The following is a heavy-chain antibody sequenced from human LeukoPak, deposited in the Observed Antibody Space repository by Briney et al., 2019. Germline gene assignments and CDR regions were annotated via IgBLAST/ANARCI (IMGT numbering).Heavy chain of an antibody. CDR1: GGSISSGGYS. CDR2: IYHSGST. CDR3: ARGSYGEQGWFDP. V-gene: IGHV4-30-2*01. J-gene: IGHJ5*02. D-gene: IGHD4-17*01. Sequence: SQTLSLTCAVSGGSISSGGYSWSWIRQPPGKGLEWIGYIYHSGSTYYNPSLKSRVTISVDRSKNQFSLKLSSVTAADTAVYYCARGSYGEQGWFDPWGQGTLVTVSS.